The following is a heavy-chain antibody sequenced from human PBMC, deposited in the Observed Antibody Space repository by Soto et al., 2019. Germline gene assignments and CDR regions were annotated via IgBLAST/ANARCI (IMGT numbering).Heavy chain of an antibody. D-gene: IGHD2-15*01. CDR3: VRTSLVVAAATREDY. V-gene: IGHV3-74*01. CDR2: INSDGSST. Sequence: GGSLRLSCGASGITISSNWKHWVRQAPGKGLVWVSRINSDGSSTSYADSVKGRFTISRDNAKNTLYLQMNSLRAEDTAVYYCVRTSLVVAAATREDYWGQGT. J-gene: IGHJ4*02. CDR1: GITISSNW.